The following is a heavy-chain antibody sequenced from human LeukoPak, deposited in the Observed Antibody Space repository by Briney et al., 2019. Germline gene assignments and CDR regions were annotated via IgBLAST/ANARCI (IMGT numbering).Heavy chain of an antibody. V-gene: IGHV3-49*04. J-gene: IGHJ4*02. CDR3: TSYYYDSSGFWLAY. D-gene: IGHD3-22*01. Sequence: SGGSLRLSCTASGFTFGDYAMSWVRQAPGKGLEWVGFIRSKAYGGTTEYAASVKGRFTISRDDSKSIAYLQMNSLKTEDTAVYYCTSYYYDSSGFWLAYWGQGTLVTVSS. CDR2: IRSKAYGGTT. CDR1: GFTFGDYA.